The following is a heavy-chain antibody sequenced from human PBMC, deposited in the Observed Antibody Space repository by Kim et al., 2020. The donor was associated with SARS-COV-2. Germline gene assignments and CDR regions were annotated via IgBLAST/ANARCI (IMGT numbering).Heavy chain of an antibody. CDR1: GGSFSGYY. CDR2: INHSGST. V-gene: IGHV4-34*01. Sequence: SETLSLTCAVYGGSFSGYYWNWIRQPPGKGLEWIGEINHSGSTNYNPSLKSRVTISVDTSKNQFSLKLSSVTAADTAVYYCAREGGTVYGSGSYLFSKSYYFDYWGQGTLVTVSS. CDR3: AREGGTVYGSGSYLFSKSYYFDY. D-gene: IGHD3-10*01. J-gene: IGHJ4*02.